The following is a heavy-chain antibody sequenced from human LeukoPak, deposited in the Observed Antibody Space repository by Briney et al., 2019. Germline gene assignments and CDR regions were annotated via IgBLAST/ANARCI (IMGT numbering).Heavy chain of an antibody. CDR2: ISAYNGNT. D-gene: IGHD5-18*01. Sequence: ASVKVSCKASGYTFTSYGISWVRQAPGQGLEWMGWISAYNGNTNYAQKLQGRVTMTTDTSTSTAYMELRSLRSDDTAVYYCAIEKYRDGYYYYYYMDVWGKGTTVTVSS. V-gene: IGHV1-18*01. CDR1: GYTFTSYG. CDR3: AIEKYRDGYYYYYYMDV. J-gene: IGHJ6*03.